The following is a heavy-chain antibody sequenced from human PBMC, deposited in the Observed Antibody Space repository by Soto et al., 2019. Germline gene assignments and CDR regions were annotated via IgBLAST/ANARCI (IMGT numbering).Heavy chain of an antibody. V-gene: IGHV4-59*01. CDR2: IYYSGST. CDR1: RRSISSYY. J-gene: IGHJ6*02. Sequence: PSETLSLTCTVPRRSISSYYWSWIRQPPGKGLEWIGYIYYSGSTNYNPSLKSRVTISVDTSKNQFSLKLSSVTAADTAVYYCARSLDFWSGSSYGMDVWGQGTTVTVSS. CDR3: ARSLDFWSGSSYGMDV. D-gene: IGHD3-3*01.